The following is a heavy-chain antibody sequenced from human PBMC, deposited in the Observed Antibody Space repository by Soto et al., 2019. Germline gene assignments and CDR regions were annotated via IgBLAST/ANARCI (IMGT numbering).Heavy chain of an antibody. Sequence: QVQLVESGGGVVQPGRSLRRSCAASRFAFSNYGMHWVRQAPGKGLAWVALIWYDGSNKYYADSVKGRFTISRDNSKSTLYLRMNSLRAEDTAVYYCAGSPPGVAGRYYFDYWGQGALVTVSS. D-gene: IGHD6-6*01. J-gene: IGHJ4*02. CDR3: AGSPPGVAGRYYFDY. V-gene: IGHV3-33*01. CDR2: IWYDGSNK. CDR1: RFAFSNYG.